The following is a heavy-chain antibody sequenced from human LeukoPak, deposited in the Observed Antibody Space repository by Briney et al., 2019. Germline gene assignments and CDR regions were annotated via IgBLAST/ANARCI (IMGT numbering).Heavy chain of an antibody. CDR2: ISHSGST. CDR1: GYSISSAYS. V-gene: IGHV4-38-2*02. Sequence: SETLSLTCGVSGYSISSAYSWGWIRQPPGKGLEWIGSISHSGSTYYNPSLKSRVSMSVDTSKNQFSLRLTSLTPADTAVYYCAKEVRPTLDYYYYYMDVWGKGTTVTVSS. D-gene: IGHD3-10*01. CDR3: AKEVRPTLDYYYYYMDV. J-gene: IGHJ6*03.